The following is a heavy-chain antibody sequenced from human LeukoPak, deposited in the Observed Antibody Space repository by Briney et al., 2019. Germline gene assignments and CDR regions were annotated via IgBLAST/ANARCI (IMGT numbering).Heavy chain of an antibody. J-gene: IGHJ4*02. D-gene: IGHD1-1*01. Sequence: PGGSLRLSCAASGFTFSNYAMHWVRQAPGKGLEWVANINEDGSKKYPVDSVKGRFTISRDNAKNSLYLQMNSLRAEDTAVYYCARLPLTAREHFDYWGQGTLVTVSS. V-gene: IGHV3-7*03. CDR3: ARLPLTAREHFDY. CDR2: INEDGSKK. CDR1: GFTFSNYA.